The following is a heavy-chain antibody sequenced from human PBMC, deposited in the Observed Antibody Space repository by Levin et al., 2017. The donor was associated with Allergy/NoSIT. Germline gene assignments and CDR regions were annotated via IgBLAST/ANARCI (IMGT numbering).Heavy chain of an antibody. CDR3: ATIPCDDFWRGSFDY. CDR1: GGALNNHA. Sequence: KISCKASGGALNNHAFSWVRQAPGQGLEWMGGTVPIFRSANYAQKFHGRVTIDADKSTNTSYLELRSLTSEDTAVYYCATIPCDDFWRGSFDYWGQGTLVTVSS. J-gene: IGHJ4*02. CDR2: TVPIFRSA. V-gene: IGHV1-69*06. D-gene: IGHD3-3*01.